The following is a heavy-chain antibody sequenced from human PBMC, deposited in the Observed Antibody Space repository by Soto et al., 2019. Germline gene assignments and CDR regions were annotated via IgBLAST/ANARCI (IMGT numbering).Heavy chain of an antibody. CDR3: VGFCSSTSCTDY. CDR2: INHSGST. CDR1: GGSFSGYY. Sequence: HVQLQQWGAGLLKPSGTLSLTCAVYGGSFSGYYWSWIRQPPGEGLEWIGEINHSGSTNYNPSLKSRVTISVDTSKNQFSLKLSSVTAADTAVYYCVGFCSSTSCTDYWGQGTLVTVSS. D-gene: IGHD2-2*01. V-gene: IGHV4-34*01. J-gene: IGHJ4*02.